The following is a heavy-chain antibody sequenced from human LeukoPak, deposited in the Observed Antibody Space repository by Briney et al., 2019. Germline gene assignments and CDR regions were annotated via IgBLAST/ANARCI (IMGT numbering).Heavy chain of an antibody. D-gene: IGHD4-17*01. Sequence: PSETLSLTCTVSGGSISSYYWSWIRQPPGKGLEWIGYIYYSGSTNYNPSLKSRVTISVDTSKNQFSLKLSSVTAADTAVYYCARKSYGDCPFDYWGQGTLVTVSS. J-gene: IGHJ4*02. CDR3: ARKSYGDCPFDY. CDR2: IYYSGST. CDR1: GGSISSYY. V-gene: IGHV4-59*08.